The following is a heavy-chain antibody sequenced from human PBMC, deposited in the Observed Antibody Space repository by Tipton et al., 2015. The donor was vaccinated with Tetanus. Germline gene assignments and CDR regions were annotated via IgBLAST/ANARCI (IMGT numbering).Heavy chain of an antibody. CDR2: IYNCGTT. V-gene: IGHV4-4*02. Sequence: SLRLSCDVSGGSICINNWWSWVRQSPGKGLEWIGEIYNCGTTNYNPSLKSRVTLSLDKSKNQLYLRLTSVTAADTAVYYCAGVTAQRTELYFEHWGQGTQVTVSS. J-gene: IGHJ1*01. CDR1: GGSICINNW. CDR3: AGVTAQRTELYFEH. D-gene: IGHD2-8*02.